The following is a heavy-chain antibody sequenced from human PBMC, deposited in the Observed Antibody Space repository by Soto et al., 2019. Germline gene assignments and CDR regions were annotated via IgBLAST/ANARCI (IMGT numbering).Heavy chain of an antibody. CDR1: GFIVSSYY. D-gene: IGHD1-1*01. CDR2: LYDLDGT. CDR3: ATWHLQEHAYDI. J-gene: IGHJ3*02. Sequence: GGSLRLSCAGSGFIVSSYYMSWVRQAPGKGLEWVSALYDLDGTYYADSVKGRFTTSSDSSRTTVYLQMNSLRPDDTAVYSCATWHLQEHAYDIWGQGTMVTVS. V-gene: IGHV3-53*01.